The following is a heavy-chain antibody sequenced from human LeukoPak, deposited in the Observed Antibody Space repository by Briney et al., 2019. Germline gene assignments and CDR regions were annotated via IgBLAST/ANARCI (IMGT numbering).Heavy chain of an antibody. J-gene: IGHJ6*02. CDR2: VYYSGST. Sequence: SETLSLICSVSGGSVSSTSYYWSWIRQPPGRGLEWIGYVYYSGSTNYNPSLKSRVTISVDTSKNQFSLKLSSVTAADTAVYYCARVSPRDYGMDVWGQGTTVTVSS. CDR1: GGSVSSTSYY. CDR3: ARVSPRDYGMDV. V-gene: IGHV4-61*01. D-gene: IGHD5-24*01.